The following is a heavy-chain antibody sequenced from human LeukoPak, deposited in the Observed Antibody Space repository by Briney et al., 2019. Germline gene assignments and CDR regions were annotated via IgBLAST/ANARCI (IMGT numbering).Heavy chain of an antibody. CDR3: ARYLDYYGSGSYFRNFDY. CDR1: GGSISSGDYY. CDR2: IYYSGST. Sequence: SETLSLTCTVSGGSISSGDYYWSWIRQHPGKGLEWIGYIYYSGSTYYNPSLKSRVTISVDTSKNQFSLKLSSVTAADTAVYYCARYLDYYGSGSYFRNFDYWGQGTLVTVSS. J-gene: IGHJ4*02. D-gene: IGHD3-10*01. V-gene: IGHV4-31*03.